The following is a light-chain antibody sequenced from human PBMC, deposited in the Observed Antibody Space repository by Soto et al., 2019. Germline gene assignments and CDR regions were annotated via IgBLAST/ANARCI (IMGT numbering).Light chain of an antibody. J-gene: IGKJ1*01. CDR3: QQSYIAPRA. CDR1: QSIDRY. V-gene: IGKV1-39*01. CDR2: AAS. Sequence: DIQLTQSPSSLSASVGDRVTITCRASQSIDRYLHWYQGKPGKVPKLLIYAASSLASGVPSRFSGSGSGTDFTLTISSLQPEDFETYYCQQSYIAPRAFGQGTKVDIK.